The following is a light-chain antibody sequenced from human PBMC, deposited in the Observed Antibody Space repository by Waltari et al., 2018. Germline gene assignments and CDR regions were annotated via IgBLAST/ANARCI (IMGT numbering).Light chain of an antibody. V-gene: IGKV1-5*03. Sequence: DIQMTQSPSTLSASVGDRVTISCRDSQSVGTWLAWYQQKPGKAPKLLIYMASSLESGVPSRFSGSGSGTEFTLTISSLQPADFATYSCQQYSSFSTFGQGTKLDI. CDR1: QSVGTW. CDR3: QQYSSFST. J-gene: IGKJ2*01. CDR2: MAS.